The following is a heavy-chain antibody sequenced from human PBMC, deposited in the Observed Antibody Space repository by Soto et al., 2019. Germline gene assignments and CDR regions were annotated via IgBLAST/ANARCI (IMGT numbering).Heavy chain of an antibody. V-gene: IGHV4-4*02. CDR2: IYHSGST. Sequence: PSETLSLTCAVSGGSISSSNWWSWVRQPPGKGLEWIGEIYHSGSTNYNPSLKSRVTISVDKSKNRFSLKLSSVTAADTAVYYCARDSSGWYGFDYWGQGTLVTVSS. J-gene: IGHJ4*02. D-gene: IGHD6-19*01. CDR1: GGSISSSNW. CDR3: ARDSSGWYGFDY.